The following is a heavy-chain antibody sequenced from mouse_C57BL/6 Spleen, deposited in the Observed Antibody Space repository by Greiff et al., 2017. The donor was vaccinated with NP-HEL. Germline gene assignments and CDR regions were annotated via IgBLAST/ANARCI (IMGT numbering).Heavy chain of an antibody. CDR3: ARVSLWGNYDAMDY. J-gene: IGHJ4*01. Sequence: DVLLVESGGGLVQPGGSLSLSCAASGFTFTDYYMSWVRQPPGQALEWLGFIRNKANGYTTEYSASVKGRFTISRDNSQSILYLQMNALRAEDSATYYCARVSLWGNYDAMDYWGQGTSVTVSS. D-gene: IGHD2-1*01. CDR1: GFTFTDYY. V-gene: IGHV7-3*01. CDR2: IRNKANGYTT.